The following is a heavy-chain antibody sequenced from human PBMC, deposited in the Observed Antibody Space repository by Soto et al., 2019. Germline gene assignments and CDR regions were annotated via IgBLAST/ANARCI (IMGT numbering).Heavy chain of an antibody. V-gene: IGHV5-51*01. D-gene: IGHD5-18*01. CDR2: IYPGDSDT. J-gene: IGHJ3*02. CDR3: ARLDTAMVADAFDI. CDR1: GYSFTSYW. Sequence: PGESLKISCQGSGYSFTSYWIGWVRQMPGKGLGLMEIIYPGDSDTRYSPSFQGQVTISADKSISTAYLQWSSLEASDTDMYYCARLDTAMVADAFDIWGQGTMVTVSS.